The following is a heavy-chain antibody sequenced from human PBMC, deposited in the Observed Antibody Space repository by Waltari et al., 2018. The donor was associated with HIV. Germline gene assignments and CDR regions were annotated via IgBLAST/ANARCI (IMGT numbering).Heavy chain of an antibody. J-gene: IGHJ5*02. CDR3: SKDLLTNIRGGAFDP. D-gene: IGHD3-10*01. CDR1: GVNFSGYG. V-gene: IGHV3-30*02. Sequence: QVQLVESGGGVVQPGGSLRLSCVASGVNFSGYGLHWVRQGPGKGLEWVTFIRYDGSSESYLRSVKGRFTISRDNSKNIVYLQMNSLRPEDTAIYYCSKDLLTNIRGGAFDPWGQGTLVTVSS. CDR2: IRYDGSSE.